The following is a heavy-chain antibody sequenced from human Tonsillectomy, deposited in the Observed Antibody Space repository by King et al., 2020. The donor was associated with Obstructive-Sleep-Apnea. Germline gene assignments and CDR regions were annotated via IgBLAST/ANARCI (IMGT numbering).Heavy chain of an antibody. CDR3: ARGIGSSWYYFDY. D-gene: IGHD6-13*01. V-gene: IGHV5-51*01. J-gene: IGHJ4*02. CDR2: IDHGYSDT. Sequence: QLVQSGAEGKKPGESLKISCKCSGYSFTRHWNGWVRQMPGKGLEWRGGIDHGYSDTGYSPSFQGQVTSSADKSISTAYLQWSSLKASDTAMYYCARGIGSSWYYFDYWGQGTLVTVSS. CDR1: GYSFTRHW.